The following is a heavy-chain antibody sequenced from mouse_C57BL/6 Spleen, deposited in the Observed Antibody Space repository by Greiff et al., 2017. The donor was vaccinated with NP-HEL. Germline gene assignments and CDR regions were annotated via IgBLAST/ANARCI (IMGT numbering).Heavy chain of an antibody. V-gene: IGHV3-1*01. J-gene: IGHJ2*01. CDR2: ISYSGST. CDR3: ARGNYGGYFDY. D-gene: IGHD1-1*02. CDR1: GYSITSGYD. Sequence: EVQLQQSGPGMVKPSQSLSLTCTVTGYSITSGYDWHWIRHFPGNKLEWMGYISYSGSTNYNPSLKSRISITHDRSKNHFFLKLNSVTTEDTATYYCARGNYGGYFDYWGQGTTLTVSS.